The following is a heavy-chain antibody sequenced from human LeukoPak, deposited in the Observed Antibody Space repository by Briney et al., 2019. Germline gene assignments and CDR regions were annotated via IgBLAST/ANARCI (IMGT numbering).Heavy chain of an antibody. CDR2: IYHSGST. V-gene: IGHV4-38-2*02. J-gene: IGHJ4*02. CDR1: GYSISSGYY. D-gene: IGHD2-15*01. CDR3: ARLYCSGGSCYSGGFFDY. Sequence: SETLSLTCTVSGYSISSGYYWGWIRQPPGKGLEWIGNIYHSGSTYYNPSLKSRVTISVDTSKNQFSLKLSSVTAADTAVYYCARLYCSGGSCYSGGFFDYWGQGTLVTVSS.